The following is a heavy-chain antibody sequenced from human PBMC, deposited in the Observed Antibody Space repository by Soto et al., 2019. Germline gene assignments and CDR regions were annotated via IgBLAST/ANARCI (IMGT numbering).Heavy chain of an antibody. CDR2: ISSSGSTT. J-gene: IGHJ4*02. V-gene: IGHV3-11*01. D-gene: IGHD3-10*01. CDR1: GFSFSDYY. Sequence: PGGSLRLACAASGFSFSDYYMSWIRQAPGKGLEWVSYISSSGSTTYHADSVKGRFTISRDNAKNSLYLQMNSLRAEDTAVYYCASRIRGVGGYFDYWGQGTLVTVSS. CDR3: ASRIRGVGGYFDY.